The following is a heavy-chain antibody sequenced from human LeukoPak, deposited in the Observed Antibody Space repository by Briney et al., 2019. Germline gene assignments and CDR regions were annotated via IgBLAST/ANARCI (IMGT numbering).Heavy chain of an antibody. Sequence: ASVKVSCRVSGYTLTELSMHWVRQTPGKGLEWMGGFDPEDGKTIYAQNFQGRVTMTEDTSTDTAYMELSSLRFEDTAVYYCATDCSPRCLDAFDIRGQGTMVTVSS. CDR1: GYTLTELS. CDR3: ATDCSPRCLDAFDI. V-gene: IGHV1-24*01. J-gene: IGHJ3*02. D-gene: IGHD4-17*01. CDR2: FDPEDGKT.